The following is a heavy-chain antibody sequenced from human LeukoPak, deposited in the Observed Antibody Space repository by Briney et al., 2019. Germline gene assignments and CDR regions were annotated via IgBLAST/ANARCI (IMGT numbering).Heavy chain of an antibody. D-gene: IGHD2-2*01. J-gene: IGHJ6*04. V-gene: IGHV3-33*01. CDR1: GFTFSSYG. CDR3: ARDDCSSTSCYYYYGMDV. Sequence: GGSLRLSCAASGFTFSSYGMHWVRQAPGKGLKWVAVIWYDGSNKYYADSVKGRFTISRDNSKNTLYLQMNSLRAEDTAVYYCARDDCSSTSCYYYYGMDVWGKGTTVTVSS. CDR2: IWYDGSNK.